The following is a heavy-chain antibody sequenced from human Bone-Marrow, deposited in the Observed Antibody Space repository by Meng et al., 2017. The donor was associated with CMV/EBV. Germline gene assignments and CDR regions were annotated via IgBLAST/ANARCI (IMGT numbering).Heavy chain of an antibody. V-gene: IGHV3-48*03. CDR1: GFTFSSYE. D-gene: IGHD2-2*02. J-gene: IGHJ4*02. CDR2: ISGSGNTI. CDR3: ARGTKRPCTGTSCYTLDS. Sequence: GESLKISCAASGFTFSSYEMNWVRQAPGKGLEWVSYISGSGNTIYYPDSVKGRFTISRDNAKNTLYLQMNSLRGEDTAVYYCARGTKRPCTGTSCYTLDSWGQGTLVTVSS.